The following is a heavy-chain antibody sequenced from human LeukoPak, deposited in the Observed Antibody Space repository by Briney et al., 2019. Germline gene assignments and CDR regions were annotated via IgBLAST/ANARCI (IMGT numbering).Heavy chain of an antibody. CDR3: ASSTSYPLDY. J-gene: IGHJ4*02. Sequence: SETLSLTCTVSGGSISSYYWSWIRQPPGKGLEWIGEINHSGSTNYNPSLKSRVTISVDTSKNQFSLKLSSVTAADTAVYYCASSTSYPLDYWGQGTLVTVSS. V-gene: IGHV4-34*01. D-gene: IGHD2-2*01. CDR1: GGSISSYY. CDR2: INHSGST.